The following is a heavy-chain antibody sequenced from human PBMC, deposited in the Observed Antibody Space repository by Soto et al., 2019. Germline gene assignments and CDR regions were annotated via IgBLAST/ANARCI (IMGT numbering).Heavy chain of an antibody. J-gene: IGHJ4*02. CDR3: AKDRWSGYDLFDY. CDR2: ISGSGGST. V-gene: IGHV3-23*01. Sequence: GGSLRLSCAASGLTFSSYAMSWVRQAPGKGLEWVSAISGSGGSTYYAGSVKGGYTISSDISKNTLYLQMNSLRAEDTAVYYCAKDRWSGYDLFDYWGQGTLVTVSS. CDR1: GLTFSSYA. D-gene: IGHD5-12*01.